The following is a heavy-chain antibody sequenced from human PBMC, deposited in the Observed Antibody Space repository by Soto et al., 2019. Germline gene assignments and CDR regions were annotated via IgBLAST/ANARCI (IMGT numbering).Heavy chain of an antibody. V-gene: IGHV4-34*01. J-gene: IGHJ6*03. CDR3: ARGGKMVRGNYYYYYMDV. Sequence: PSETLSLTCAVYGGSFSGYYWSWIRQPPGKGLEWIGEINHSGSTNYNPSLKSRVTISVDTSKNQFSLKLSSVTAADTAVYYCARGGKMVRGNYYYYYMDVWGKGTTVTVSS. CDR2: INHSGST. CDR1: GGSFSGYY. D-gene: IGHD3-10*01.